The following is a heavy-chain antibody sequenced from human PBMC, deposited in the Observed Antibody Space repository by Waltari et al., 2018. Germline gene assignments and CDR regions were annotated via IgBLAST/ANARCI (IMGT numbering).Heavy chain of an antibody. V-gene: IGHV3-74*01. CDR3: ARKGGRGYTYGPFYYDS. Sequence: EVQLVEAGGDIVQPGGSLRLSCAASGFRFSDYWMHWVRQVPGKGLVWGSRINRDRRSIRYSDSVKRRFTISRDNSKNMLYLQLNSLRAEDTAVYYCARKGGRGYTYGPFYYDSWGQGTLVTVSS. CDR1: GFRFSDYW. J-gene: IGHJ4*02. CDR2: INRDRRSI. D-gene: IGHD5-18*01.